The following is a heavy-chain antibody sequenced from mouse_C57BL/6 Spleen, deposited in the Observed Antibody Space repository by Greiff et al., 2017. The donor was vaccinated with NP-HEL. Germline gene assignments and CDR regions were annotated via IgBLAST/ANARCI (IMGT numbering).Heavy chain of an antibody. D-gene: IGHD6-1*01. J-gene: IGHJ4*01. CDR2: ISDGGSYT. CDR3: ARDPALDYYAMDY. Sequence: EVQGVESGGGLVKPGGSLKLSCAASGFTFSSYAMSWVRQTPEKRLEWVATISDGGSYTYYPDNVKGRFTISRDNAKNNLYLQMSHLKSEDTAMYYCARDPALDYYAMDYWGQRTSVTVSS. V-gene: IGHV5-4*01. CDR1: GFTFSSYA.